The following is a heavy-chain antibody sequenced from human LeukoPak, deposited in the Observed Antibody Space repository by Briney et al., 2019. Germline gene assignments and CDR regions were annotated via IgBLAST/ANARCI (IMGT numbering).Heavy chain of an antibody. Sequence: GASVKVSCKTSGYTFAGYYTHWVRQAPGQGLEWMGWINPNSGDTNYAQKFQGRVTMTRDTSISTAYMALSRLRSDDTAVYYCAVFPGIVGATPLRNDAFDIWGQGTMVTVSS. J-gene: IGHJ3*02. CDR2: INPNSGDT. D-gene: IGHD1-26*01. V-gene: IGHV1-2*02. CDR1: GYTFAGYY. CDR3: AVFPGIVGATPLRNDAFDI.